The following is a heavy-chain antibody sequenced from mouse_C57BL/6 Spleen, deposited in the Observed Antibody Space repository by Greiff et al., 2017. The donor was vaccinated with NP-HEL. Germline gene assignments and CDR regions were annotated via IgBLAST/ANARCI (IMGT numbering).Heavy chain of an antibody. CDR2: IYPGDGDT. D-gene: IGHD1-1*01. CDR1: GYAFSSSW. CDR3: ARIPLYYGSSYWYFDV. Sequence: QVQLQQSGPELVKPGASVKISCKASGYAFSSSWMNWVKQRPGKGLEWIGRIYPGDGDTNYNGKFKGKATLTADKSSSTAYMQLSSLTSEDSAVYFCARIPLYYGSSYWYFDVWGTGTTVTVSA. J-gene: IGHJ1*03. V-gene: IGHV1-82*01.